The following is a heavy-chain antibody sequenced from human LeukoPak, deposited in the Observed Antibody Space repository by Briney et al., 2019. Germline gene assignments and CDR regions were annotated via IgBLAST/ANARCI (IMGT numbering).Heavy chain of an antibody. Sequence: SETLSLTCTVSGGSISRHYWSWIRQPPGEGLEWIGYIYYSGSTNYNPSLKSRVTISVDTSKNQFSLNLSSVTAADTAVYYCATSAYYYYMDVWGKGTTVTVSS. CDR3: ATSAYYYYMDV. CDR1: GGSISRHY. V-gene: IGHV4-59*11. CDR2: IYYSGST. J-gene: IGHJ6*03.